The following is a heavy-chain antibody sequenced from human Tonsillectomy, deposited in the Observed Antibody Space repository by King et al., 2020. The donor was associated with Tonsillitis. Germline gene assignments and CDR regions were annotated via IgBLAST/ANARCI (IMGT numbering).Heavy chain of an antibody. J-gene: IGHJ4*02. D-gene: IGHD2-2*01. CDR3: TTPPDIVIVPAAPGY. V-gene: IGHV3-15*07. Sequence: VQLVESGGGLVKPGGSLRLSCAASGFTFSNAWMNWVRQAPGKGLEWVGRIKIKTDGGTTDYAAPVKGRFIISRDDSKNTLYLQMNSLKTEDTAVYYCTTPPDIVIVPAAPGYWGQGTLVSVSS. CDR1: GFTFSNAW. CDR2: IKIKTDGGTT.